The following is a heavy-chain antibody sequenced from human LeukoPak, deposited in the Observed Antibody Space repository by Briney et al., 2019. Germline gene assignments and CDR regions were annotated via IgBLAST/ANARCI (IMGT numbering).Heavy chain of an antibody. CDR1: GFTFSSYA. J-gene: IGHJ4*02. V-gene: IGHV3-30-3*01. D-gene: IGHD1-26*01. Sequence: PGRSLRLSCAASGFTFSSYAMHWVRQAPGKGLEWVAVISYDGSNKYYADSVKGRFTISRDNSKNTLYLQMNSLRAEDTAVYYCARDGSREWELPYYFDYWGQGTLVTVSS. CDR2: ISYDGSNK. CDR3: ARDGSREWELPYYFDY.